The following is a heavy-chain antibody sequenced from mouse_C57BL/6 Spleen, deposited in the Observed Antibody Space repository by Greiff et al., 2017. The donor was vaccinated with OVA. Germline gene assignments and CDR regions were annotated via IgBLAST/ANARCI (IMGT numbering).Heavy chain of an antibody. Sequence: VQLQQPGAELVRPGSSVKLSCKASGYTFTSYWMHWVKQRPIQGLEWIGNIDPSDSETHYNQKFKDKATLTVDKSSSTAYMQLSSLTSDDSAVYYCARSDYYGISYWYFDVWGTGTTVTVSS. CDR1: GYTFTSYW. D-gene: IGHD1-1*01. V-gene: IGHV1-52*01. CDR3: ARSDYYGISYWYFDV. J-gene: IGHJ1*03. CDR2: IDPSDSET.